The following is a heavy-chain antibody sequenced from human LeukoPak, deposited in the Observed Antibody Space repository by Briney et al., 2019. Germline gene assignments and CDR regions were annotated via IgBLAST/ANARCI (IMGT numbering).Heavy chain of an antibody. J-gene: IGHJ5*02. CDR2: INPNSGGT. CDR1: GYTFTGYY. CDR3: AREVRGVITSSNWFDP. V-gene: IGHV1-2*02. D-gene: IGHD3-10*01. Sequence: ASVKVSCKASGYTFTGYYMHWVRQAPGQGLEWMGWINPNSGGTNYAQKFQGRVTMTRDTSISTAYMELSRLRSDDTAVYYCAREVRGVITSSNWFDPWGQGTLVTVSS.